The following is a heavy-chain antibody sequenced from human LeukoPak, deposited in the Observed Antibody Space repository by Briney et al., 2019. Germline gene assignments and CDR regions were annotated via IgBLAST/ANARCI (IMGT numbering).Heavy chain of an antibody. CDR3: ARGYLSDIVVVPAAFDY. J-gene: IGHJ4*02. V-gene: IGHV1-18*01. CDR1: GYTFTSCG. D-gene: IGHD2-2*01. Sequence: ASVKVSCKASGYTFTSCGISWVRQAPGQGLEWMGWISAYNGNTNYAQKLQGRVTMTTNTSTSTAYMELRSLRSDDTAVYYCARGYLSDIVVVPAAFDYWGQGTLATVSS. CDR2: ISAYNGNT.